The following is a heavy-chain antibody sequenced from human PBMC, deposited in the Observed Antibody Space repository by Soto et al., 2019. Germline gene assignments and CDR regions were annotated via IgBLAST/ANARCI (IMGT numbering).Heavy chain of an antibody. Sequence: QVQLQESGPGLVKPSETLSLTCTVSGGSISSYYWSWIRQPPGKGLEWIGYIYYSGSTNYNPSLKSRVTISVDTSKNQFSLKLSSVTAADTAVYYCARDLGYYDITDAFDIWGQGTMVTVSS. CDR1: GGSISSYY. J-gene: IGHJ3*02. V-gene: IGHV4-59*01. CDR2: IYYSGST. D-gene: IGHD3-22*01. CDR3: ARDLGYYDITDAFDI.